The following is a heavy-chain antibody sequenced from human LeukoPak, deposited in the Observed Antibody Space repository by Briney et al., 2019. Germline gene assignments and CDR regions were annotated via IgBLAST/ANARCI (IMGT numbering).Heavy chain of an antibody. Sequence: GGSLRLSCAASGFTFSSYAMHWVRQAPGKGLEWVAVISYDGSNKYYADSVKGRFTISRDNSKNTLYLQMNSLRAEDTTVYYCARVGPLQSVYYWYFDLWGRGTLVTVSS. J-gene: IGHJ2*01. V-gene: IGHV3-30*01. CDR3: ARVGPLQSVYYWYFDL. CDR2: ISYDGSNK. CDR1: GFTFSSYA. D-gene: IGHD4-11*01.